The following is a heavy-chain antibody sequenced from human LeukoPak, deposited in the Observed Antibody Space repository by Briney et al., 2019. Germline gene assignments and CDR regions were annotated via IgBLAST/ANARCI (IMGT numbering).Heavy chain of an antibody. J-gene: IGHJ4*02. CDR1: GFTFDDYA. Sequence: GGSLRLSCAASGFTFDDYAMHWARQAPGKGLEWVSVISGNGGRTYYADSVKGRFTISRDNSNNSLYLQMNSLRTEDTALYYCAKTLTSRWSESLGYWGQGTLVSVSS. D-gene: IGHD6-13*01. CDR3: AKTLTSRWSESLGY. V-gene: IGHV3-43*02. CDR2: ISGNGGRT.